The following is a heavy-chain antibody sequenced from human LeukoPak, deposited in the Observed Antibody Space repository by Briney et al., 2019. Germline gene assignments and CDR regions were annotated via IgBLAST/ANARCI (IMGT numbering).Heavy chain of an antibody. V-gene: IGHV4-59*01. D-gene: IGHD6-19*01. J-gene: IGHJ5*02. CDR3: ARGGTYSSGWYSGFGP. CDR2: IYYSGST. Sequence: SETLSLTCTVSGGSISTYYWSWVRQPPGKGLEWIGYIYYSGSTNYNPSLKSRVTISVDTSKNQFFLKLSPVTAADTAVYYCARGGTYSSGWYSGFGPWGQGTLVTVSS. CDR1: GGSISTYY.